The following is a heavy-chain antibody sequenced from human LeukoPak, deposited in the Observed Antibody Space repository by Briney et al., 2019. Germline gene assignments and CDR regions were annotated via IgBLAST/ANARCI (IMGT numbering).Heavy chain of an antibody. D-gene: IGHD3-3*01. V-gene: IGHV4-59*01. J-gene: IGHJ4*02. CDR3: ARTCFLEWLLAFDY. CDR2: IYYSGST. CDR1: GGSISSYY. Sequence: SVTLSLTCTVSGGSISSYYWSWIRQPPGKGLEWLGYIYYSGSTNYNPSLKSRVTISVDTSKNQFSLKLSSVTAADTAVYYCARTCFLEWLLAFDYWGQGTLVTVSS.